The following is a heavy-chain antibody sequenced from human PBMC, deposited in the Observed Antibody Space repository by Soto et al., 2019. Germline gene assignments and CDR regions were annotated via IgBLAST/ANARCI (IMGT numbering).Heavy chain of an antibody. D-gene: IGHD6-19*01. CDR3: AKTTDGWFSAFEI. CDR1: GFIFSSYA. J-gene: IGHJ3*02. V-gene: IGHV3-23*01. CDR2: ISGSGTTA. Sequence: EVPLLESGGGLVQPGGSLRLSCAASGFIFSSYAMSWVRQAPGKGLEWVSAISGSGTTAYYADSVKGRFTFSRDNSKKTIYLQMNSLRAEDPAVYYCAKTTDGWFSAFEIWGQGTMVTVSS.